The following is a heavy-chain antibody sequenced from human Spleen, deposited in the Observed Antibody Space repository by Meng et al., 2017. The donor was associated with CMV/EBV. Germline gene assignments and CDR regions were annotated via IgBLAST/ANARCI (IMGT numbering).Heavy chain of an antibody. CDR1: GFTFSSYA. CDR3: AIESDCSGGSCYGDY. J-gene: IGHJ4*02. CDR2: INSDGSST. D-gene: IGHD2-15*01. Sequence: GESLKISCAASGFTFSSYAMSWVRQAPGKGLVWVSRINSDGSSTSYADSVKGRFTISRDNAKNTLYLQMNSLRAEDTAVYYCAIESDCSGGSCYGDYWGQGTLVTVSS. V-gene: IGHV3-74*01.